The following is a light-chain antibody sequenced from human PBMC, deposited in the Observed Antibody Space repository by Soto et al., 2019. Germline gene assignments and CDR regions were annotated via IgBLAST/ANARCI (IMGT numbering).Light chain of an antibody. V-gene: IGKV3D-15*01. J-gene: IGKJ1*01. CDR2: GAS. Sequence: EIVMTQSPATLSVSPGERATLSCRASQSVNIHLAWYQQKPGQAPRLLIYGASTRATGIPAKFSGSGSGTEFTLTLSRLQPEEFAVYYCQQYKKWPRTFGQGTKVEIK. CDR1: QSVNIH. CDR3: QQYKKWPRT.